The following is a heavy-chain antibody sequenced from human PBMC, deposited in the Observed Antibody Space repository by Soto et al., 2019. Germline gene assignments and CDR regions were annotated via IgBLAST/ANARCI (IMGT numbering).Heavy chain of an antibody. D-gene: IGHD2-15*01. CDR1: GYTFTSYG. CDR2: ISAYNGNT. J-gene: IGHJ6*02. Sequence: GSVKVSCKASGYTFTSYGISWVRQAPGQGREWMGWISAYNGNTNYAQKLQGRVTMTTDTSTSTAYMELRSLRSDDTAVYYCAREGYCSGGSCYHDSYYGMDVWGQGTTVTVSS. V-gene: IGHV1-18*01. CDR3: AREGYCSGGSCYHDSYYGMDV.